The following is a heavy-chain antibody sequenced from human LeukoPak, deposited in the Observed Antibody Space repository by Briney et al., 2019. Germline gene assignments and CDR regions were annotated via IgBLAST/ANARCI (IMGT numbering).Heavy chain of an antibody. J-gene: IGHJ4*01. CDR2: ISSSGGNI. CDR1: GCYLSDYY. Sequence: GGSLRLSCVVSGCYLSDYYMSWIRQAPGKGLEWISYISSSGGNIYFADSVKGRFTMSRDNARGSLYLQMNSLTADDTAIYYCARRRDYFDYWGQGTLVTVSS. CDR3: ARRRDYFDY. V-gene: IGHV3-11*01.